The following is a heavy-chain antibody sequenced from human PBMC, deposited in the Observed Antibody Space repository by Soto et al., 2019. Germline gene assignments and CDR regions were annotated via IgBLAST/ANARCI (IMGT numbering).Heavy chain of an antibody. D-gene: IGHD1-7*01. V-gene: IGHV3-66*01. CDR1: GFTVSSNY. CDR3: ARDTTAGYNWNYFWFDP. CDR2: IYSGGST. Sequence: PGGSLRLSCAASGFTVSSNYMSWVRQAPGKGLEWVSVIYSGGSTYYADSVKGRSTISRDNSKNTLYLQMNSLRAEDTAVYYCARDTTAGYNWNYFWFDPWGQGTLVTVSS. J-gene: IGHJ5*02.